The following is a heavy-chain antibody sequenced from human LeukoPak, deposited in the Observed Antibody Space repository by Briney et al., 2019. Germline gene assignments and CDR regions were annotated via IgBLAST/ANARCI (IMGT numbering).Heavy chain of an antibody. V-gene: IGHV3-15*01. CDR1: GFTLSNAW. CDR3: TTAHNPHPTYAVILPNYYYYYMDV. J-gene: IGHJ6*03. D-gene: IGHD2-21*01. CDR2: IKSKTDGGTT. Sequence: GGSLRLSCAASGFTLSNAWMSWVRQAPGKGLEWVGRIKSKTDGGTTDYAAPVKGRFTISRDDSKNTLYLQMNSLKTEDTAVYYCTTAHNPHPTYAVILPNYYYYYMDVWGKGTTVTVSS.